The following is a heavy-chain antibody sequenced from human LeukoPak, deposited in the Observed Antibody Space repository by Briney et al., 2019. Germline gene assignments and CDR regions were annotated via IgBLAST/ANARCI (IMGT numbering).Heavy chain of an antibody. J-gene: IGHJ4*02. D-gene: IGHD4-4*01. V-gene: IGHV4-59*01. CDR1: GGSISSYY. CDR2: IYYSGST. CDR3: ARGRTVTTLRY. Sequence: SETLSLTCTVSGGSISSYYWSWIRQPPGKGLEWIGYIYYSGSTNYNPSLKSRVTISVDTSKNQFSLKLSSVTAADTAVYYCARGRTVTTLRYWGQGTLATVSS.